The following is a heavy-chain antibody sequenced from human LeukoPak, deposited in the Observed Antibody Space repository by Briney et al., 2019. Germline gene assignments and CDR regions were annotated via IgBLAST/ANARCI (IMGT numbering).Heavy chain of an antibody. CDR3: AKWSGDYRSYYLDY. J-gene: IGHJ4*02. D-gene: IGHD4-17*01. Sequence: PGRSLRLSCAASGFTFSTYGMHWVRQAPGKGLEWVALIRSDGSSKNYADSVKGRFTISRDTSKNTVHLQMNNLRAEDTAVYYCAKWSGDYRSYYLDYWGQGTLVTVSS. V-gene: IGHV3-33*06. CDR2: IRSDGSSK. CDR1: GFTFSTYG.